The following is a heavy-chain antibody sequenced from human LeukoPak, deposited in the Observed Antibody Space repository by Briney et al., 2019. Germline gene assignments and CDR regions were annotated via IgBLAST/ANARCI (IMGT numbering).Heavy chain of an antibody. V-gene: IGHV3-7*01. CDR2: IKKDGSER. Sequence: GGSLRLSCAASEFSFRSYWMTWVRRAPGKGLEWVADIKKDGSERYYVDSVKGRFTISRNNAKNSVSLQMNSLRAEDTAVYYCSWSGEADWGQGTPVTVSS. J-gene: IGHJ4*02. CDR3: SWSGEAD. CDR1: EFSFRSYW. D-gene: IGHD3-3*01.